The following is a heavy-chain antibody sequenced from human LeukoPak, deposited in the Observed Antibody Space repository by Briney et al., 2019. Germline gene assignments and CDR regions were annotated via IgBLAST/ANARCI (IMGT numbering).Heavy chain of an antibody. J-gene: IGHJ4*02. V-gene: IGHV5-51*01. CDR1: GYSFSSYW. CDR2: IYPGDSAT. CDR3: ARNRDSDY. Sequence: NRGESLKISCKASGYSFSSYWIGWVRQMPGKGLEWMGIIYPGDSATRYSPSFQGQVTFSADKSISTAYLQWSSLKAPDTAMYYCARNRDSDYWGQGTLVTVSS. D-gene: IGHD2/OR15-2a*01.